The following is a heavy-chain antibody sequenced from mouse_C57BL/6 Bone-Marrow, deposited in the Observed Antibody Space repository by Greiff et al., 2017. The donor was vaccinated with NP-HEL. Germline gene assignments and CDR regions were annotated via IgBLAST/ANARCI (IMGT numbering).Heavy chain of an antibody. J-gene: IGHJ2*01. CDR2: ISDGGSYT. D-gene: IGHD4-1*01. Sequence: DVMLVESGGGLVKPGGSLKLSCAASGFTFSSYAMSWVRQTPEKRLEWVATISDGGSYTYYPDNVKGRFTISRDNAKNNLYLQMSHLKSEDTAMYYCARVRLGLDYWGQGTTLTVSS. V-gene: IGHV5-4*03. CDR3: ARVRLGLDY. CDR1: GFTFSSYA.